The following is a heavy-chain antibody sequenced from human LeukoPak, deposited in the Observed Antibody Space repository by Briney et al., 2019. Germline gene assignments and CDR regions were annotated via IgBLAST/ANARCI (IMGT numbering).Heavy chain of an antibody. J-gene: IGHJ6*03. V-gene: IGHV3-30*02. CDR1: GFTFSSYG. D-gene: IGHD5-12*01. Sequence: GGSLRLSCAASGFTFSSYGMYWVRQAPGKGLECVAFIRYDGSNKYYADSVKGRFTVSRDNSKNTLYLQMKSLRAEDTAVYYCAKGGGYEAQYYYYYLDVWGKGTTVTISS. CDR3: AKGGGYEAQYYYYYLDV. CDR2: IRYDGSNK.